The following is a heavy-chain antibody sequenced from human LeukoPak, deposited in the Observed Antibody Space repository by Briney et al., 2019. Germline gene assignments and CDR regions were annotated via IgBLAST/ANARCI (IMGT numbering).Heavy chain of an antibody. CDR1: GFTFSSYW. CDR3: VGLVGATTSVDY. V-gene: IGHV3-74*01. Sequence: PGGSLRLSCAASGFTFSSYWMNWVRQAPGKGLVWVSRIASDGSSTTYADSVKGRFSISRDNAKNSLYLQMNSLRAEDTAVYYCVGLVGATTSVDYWGQGTLATVSS. CDR2: IASDGSST. D-gene: IGHD1-26*01. J-gene: IGHJ4*02.